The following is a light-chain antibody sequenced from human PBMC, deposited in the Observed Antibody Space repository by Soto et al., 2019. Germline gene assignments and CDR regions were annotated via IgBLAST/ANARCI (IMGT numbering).Light chain of an antibody. CDR2: WAS. CDR1: QSLLYSVNNKNY. V-gene: IGKV4-1*01. CDR3: QQNNWSRFT. Sequence: IVMTQPPASLSVSLGERATIHCTSRQSLLYSVNNKNYLSWFQQHPGQPPKLLIYWASTRESGVPDLCSGSGSGTDFPLTISILHAEDVAYYYRQQNNWSRFTFGAGTKVDIK. J-gene: IGKJ3*01.